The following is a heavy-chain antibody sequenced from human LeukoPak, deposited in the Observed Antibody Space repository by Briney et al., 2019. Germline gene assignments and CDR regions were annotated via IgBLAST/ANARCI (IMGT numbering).Heavy chain of an antibody. CDR3: ARETIYGGNSGYFDY. V-gene: IGHV3-30-3*01. D-gene: IGHD4-23*01. CDR2: ISYEGSTK. CDR1: GFTFSSYA. J-gene: IGHJ4*02. Sequence: GRSLRLSCAASGFTFSSYAMHWVRQAPGKGLEWVAFISYEGSTKYYADSVKGRFTISRDNSKNTLYLQMNSLRAEDTAVYYCARETIYGGNSGYFDYWGQGTLVTVSS.